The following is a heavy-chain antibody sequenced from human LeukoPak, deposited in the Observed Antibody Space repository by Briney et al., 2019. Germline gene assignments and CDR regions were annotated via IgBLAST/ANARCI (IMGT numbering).Heavy chain of an antibody. D-gene: IGHD3-22*01. Sequence: GGSLRLSCAASGSTVSSNYMSWVRQTPGKELEWVSVIYRSGSTFYADSVKGRFTISRDNSKNTLFLLMNSLRAEDTAVYYCARDDTMIAGNDYWGQGTLVTVSS. CDR3: ARDDTMIAGNDY. J-gene: IGHJ4*02. CDR1: GSTVSSNY. V-gene: IGHV3-66*01. CDR2: IYRSGST.